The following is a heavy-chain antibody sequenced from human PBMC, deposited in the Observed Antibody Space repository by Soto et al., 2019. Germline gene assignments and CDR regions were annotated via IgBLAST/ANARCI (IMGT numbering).Heavy chain of an antibody. J-gene: IGHJ4*02. V-gene: IGHV3-23*01. CDR1: GFTFSSYA. CDR3: ANEVGGFDYGDY. D-gene: IGHD3-3*01. Sequence: EVQLLESGGGLVQPGGSLRLSCAASGFTFSSYAMSWVRQAPGKGLEWVSAISGSGGSTYYPDSVKGRLTISRDNSKHTLYLQMNSLRAEDTAVYYCANEVGGFDYGDYWGQGTLVTVSS. CDR2: ISGSGGST.